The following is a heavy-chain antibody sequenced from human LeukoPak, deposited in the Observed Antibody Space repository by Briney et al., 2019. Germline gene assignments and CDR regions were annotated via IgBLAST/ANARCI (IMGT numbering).Heavy chain of an antibody. V-gene: IGHV4-4*02. CDR1: GGSISSSNW. Sequence: SETLSLTCAVSGGSISSSNWWSWVRQPPGKGLEWIGKIYHSGSTNYNPSLKSRVTISVDKSKNQFSLKLTSVTAADTALYYCARDSRGGNSYYFDYWGQGTLVTVSS. J-gene: IGHJ4*02. CDR2: IYHSGST. D-gene: IGHD4-23*01. CDR3: ARDSRGGNSYYFDY.